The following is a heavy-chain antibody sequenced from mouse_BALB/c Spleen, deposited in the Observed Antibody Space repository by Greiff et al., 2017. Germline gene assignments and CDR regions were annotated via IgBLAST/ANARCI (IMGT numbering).Heavy chain of an antibody. D-gene: IGHD1-1*01. CDR2: IDPANGNT. Sequence: EVHLVESGAELVKPGASVKLSCTASGFNIKDTYMHWVKQRPEQGLEWIGRIDPANGNTKYDPKFQGKATITADTSSNTAYLQLSSLTSEDTAVYYCARGYGSRVAYWGQGTLVTVSA. V-gene: IGHV14-3*02. CDR1: GFNIKDTY. J-gene: IGHJ3*01. CDR3: ARGYGSRVAY.